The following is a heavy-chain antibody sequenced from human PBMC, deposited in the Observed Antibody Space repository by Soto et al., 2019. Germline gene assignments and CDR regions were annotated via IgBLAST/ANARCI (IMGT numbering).Heavy chain of an antibody. CDR2: GNA. J-gene: IGHJ3*01. V-gene: IGHV4-31*03. Sequence: QVQLQESGPALLKPSQTLSLTCTVSGGSITSDDYYWLWIRQHPGKALEWIGYGNAYSNPSHRSRVCIFVQASRNQCSMTLRSVTAADPAVYYRGRGKRHSEGGSYVRGVFDRWGQWTTVSVSS. CDR1: GGSITSDDYY. D-gene: IGHD2-15*01. CDR3: GRGKRHSEGGSYVRGVFDR.